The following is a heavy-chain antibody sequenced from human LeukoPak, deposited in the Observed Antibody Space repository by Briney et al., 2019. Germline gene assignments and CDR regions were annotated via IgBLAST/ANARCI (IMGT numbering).Heavy chain of an antibody. V-gene: IGHV3-21*01. CDR1: GFTFSDYS. J-gene: IGHJ4*02. CDR3: ARVYY. Sequence: NPGGSLRLSCAASGFTFSDYSMNWVRQAPGKGLGWVSSISSSGSHIKYAGSVQGRFTISRDNAKNSLFLQMNSLRAEDTAMYYCARVYYWGQGTLVTVSS. CDR2: ISSSGSHI.